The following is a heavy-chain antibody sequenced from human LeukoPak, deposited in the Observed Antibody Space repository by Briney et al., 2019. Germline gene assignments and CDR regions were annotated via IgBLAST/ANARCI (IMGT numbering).Heavy chain of an antibody. Sequence: ASVKVSCKAPGYTFTSYAIHWVRQAPGQRLEWMGWISAGNGNTRYSQNFQGRVTFISNTSATTAFMELSSLRSEDAAVYYCARDSGSGSNDYWGQGTLVPVSS. CDR3: ARDSGSGSNDY. D-gene: IGHD1-26*01. V-gene: IGHV1-3*01. J-gene: IGHJ4*02. CDR1: GYTFTSYA. CDR2: ISAGNGNT.